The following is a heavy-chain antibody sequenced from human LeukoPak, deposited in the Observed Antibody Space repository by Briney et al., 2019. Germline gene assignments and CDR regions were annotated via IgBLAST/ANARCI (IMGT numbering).Heavy chain of an antibody. CDR2: ISGSGGST. Sequence: GGSLRLSCAASGFTFSSYAMSWARQAPGKGLEWVSAISGSGGSTYYADSVKGRFTISRDNSKNTLYLQMNSLRAEDTAVYYCARHYYDSSGYYAPRSAMWYWGQGTLVTVSS. D-gene: IGHD3-22*01. CDR3: ARHYYDSSGYYAPRSAMWY. CDR1: GFTFSSYA. J-gene: IGHJ4*02. V-gene: IGHV3-23*01.